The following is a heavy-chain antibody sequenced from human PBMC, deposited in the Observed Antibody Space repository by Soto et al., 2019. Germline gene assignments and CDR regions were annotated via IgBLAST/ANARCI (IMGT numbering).Heavy chain of an antibody. D-gene: IGHD3-16*01. Sequence: QVQLVQSGAEVKKPGASVKVSCKASGYTFTSYAMHWVRQAPGQRLEWMGWINAGNGNTKYSQRFQGRVTITRDTSASRAHRELSSLRSEDTAVYYCARGGLALMDVWGQGTTVTVSS. CDR3: ARGGLALMDV. J-gene: IGHJ6*02. CDR2: INAGNGNT. CDR1: GYTFTSYA. V-gene: IGHV1-3*01.